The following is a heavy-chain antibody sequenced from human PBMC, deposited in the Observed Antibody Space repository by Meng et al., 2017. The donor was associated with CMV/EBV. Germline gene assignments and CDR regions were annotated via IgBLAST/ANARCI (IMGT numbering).Heavy chain of an antibody. CDR3: ARGVIVGATGWFDP. J-gene: IGHJ5*02. CDR2: MNPNSGNT. V-gene: IGHV1-8*01. D-gene: IGHD1-26*01. CDR1: GYTFTSYD. Sequence: SGYTFTSYDINWVRQATGQGLEWMGWMNPNSGNTGYAQKFQGRVTMTRNTSISTAYMELSSLRSEDAAVYYCARGVIVGATGWFDPWGQGTLVTVSS.